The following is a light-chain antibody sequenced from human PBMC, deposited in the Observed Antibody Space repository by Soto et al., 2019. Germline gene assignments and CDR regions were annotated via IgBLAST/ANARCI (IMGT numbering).Light chain of an antibody. Sequence: QSVLTQPPSASGSPGQSVTISCAGTSSDVGGYNYVSWYQKHPGKAPKLLIYEVFQRPSGVPDRFSGSKSGDTASLTVSGLQAEDEADYYCQSYDSNLSVIFGGGTKLTVL. J-gene: IGLJ2*01. CDR1: SSDVGGYNY. V-gene: IGLV2-8*01. CDR3: QSYDSNLSVI. CDR2: EVF.